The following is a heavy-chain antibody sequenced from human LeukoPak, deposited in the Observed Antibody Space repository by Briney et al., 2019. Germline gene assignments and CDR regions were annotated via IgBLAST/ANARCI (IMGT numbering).Heavy chain of an antibody. CDR1: GFTFSSFG. Sequence: GGSLRLSFEASGFTFSSFGMYWVRQAPGKGLEWVTFIHFDGSKTYYADSVKGRFIVSRDNSKDMLHLQMNSLRAEDTAVYYCAKDLVATGGSGAFYIDYWGQGTLVTVSS. D-gene: IGHD5-12*01. V-gene: IGHV3-30*02. CDR2: IHFDGSKT. J-gene: IGHJ4*02. CDR3: AKDLVATGGSGAFYIDY.